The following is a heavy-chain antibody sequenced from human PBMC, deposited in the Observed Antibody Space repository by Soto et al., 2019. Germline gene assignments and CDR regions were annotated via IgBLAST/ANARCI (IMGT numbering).Heavy chain of an antibody. CDR1: GFTFSSYA. D-gene: IGHD2-15*01. Sequence: EVQLLESGGGLVQPGGSLRLSCAASGFTFSSYAMSWVRQAPGKGLEWVSAISGSGGSTYYADSVKGRFTISRDNSKNTLYLQMNSLRAEDTAVYYCAKDSGGYCSGGSCYSEAFDIWGQGTMVTVSS. J-gene: IGHJ3*02. CDR3: AKDSGGYCSGGSCYSEAFDI. CDR2: ISGSGGST. V-gene: IGHV3-23*01.